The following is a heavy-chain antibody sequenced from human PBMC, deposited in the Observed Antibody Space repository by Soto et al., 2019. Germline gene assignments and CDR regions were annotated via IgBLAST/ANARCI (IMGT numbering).Heavy chain of an antibody. V-gene: IGHV4-39*01. CDR2: IYYSGST. Sequence: SETLSLTCTVSGGSIRSSSCYWGWIRRPPGKGLEWIGNIYYSGSTYYNPSLKSRVTISVDTSKNQFSLKLSSVTAADTAVYYCARRGGVGATTFDYWGQGTLVTSPQ. D-gene: IGHD1-26*01. J-gene: IGHJ4*02. CDR1: GGSIRSSSCY. CDR3: ARRGGVGATTFDY.